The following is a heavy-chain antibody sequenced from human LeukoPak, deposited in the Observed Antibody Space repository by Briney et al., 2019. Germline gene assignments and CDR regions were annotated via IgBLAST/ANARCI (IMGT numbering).Heavy chain of an antibody. CDR2: FDPEDGET. D-gene: IGHD2-21*01. Sequence: ASVKVSCKVSGYTLTELSMHWVRQAPGKGLEWMGGFDPEDGETIYAQKFQGRVTMTEDTSTDTAYMELSSLRSEDTAVYYCATENSGHPRPGLRFDYWGQGTLVTVSS. V-gene: IGHV1-24*01. J-gene: IGHJ4*02. CDR1: GYTLTELS. CDR3: ATENSGHPRPGLRFDY.